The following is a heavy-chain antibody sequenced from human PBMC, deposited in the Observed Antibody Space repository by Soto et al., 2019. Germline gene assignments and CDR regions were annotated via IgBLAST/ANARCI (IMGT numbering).Heavy chain of an antibody. CDR3: ARAYSSGRHSGY. D-gene: IGHD6-19*01. CDR2: INHSGST. CDR1: GGYFSGYY. Sequence: SETLSLTCAVYGGYFSGYYWSWIRQPPGKGLEWIGEINHSGSTNYNPSLKSRVTISVDTSKNQFSLKLSSVTAADTAVYYCARAYSSGRHSGYWGQGTLVTVSS. J-gene: IGHJ4*02. V-gene: IGHV4-34*01.